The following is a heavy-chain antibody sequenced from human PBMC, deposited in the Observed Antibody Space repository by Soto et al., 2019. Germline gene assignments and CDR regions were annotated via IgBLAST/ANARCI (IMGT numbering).Heavy chain of an antibody. D-gene: IGHD2-15*01. CDR2: IYWDDDK. J-gene: IGHJ6*03. CDR1: GFSLSTSGVG. CDR3: AHQVVVAVYYYYYMDV. Sequence: SAPKPVNPTQTLTLTCTFSGFSLSTSGVGVGWIRQPPGKALEWLALIYWDDDKRHSPSLKSRLTITKDTSKNQVVLTMTNMDPVDTATYYCAHQVVVAVYYYYYMDVWGKGTTVTVSS. V-gene: IGHV2-5*02.